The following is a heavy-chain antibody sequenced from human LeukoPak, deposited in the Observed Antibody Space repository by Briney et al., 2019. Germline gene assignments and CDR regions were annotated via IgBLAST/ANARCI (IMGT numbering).Heavy chain of an antibody. J-gene: IGHJ4*02. Sequence: GGSLRLSCAASGFTFSSYEMNWVRQAPRKGLEWVSYISSSGSIIYDADSVKGRFTISRDNAKNSLYLQMISLRAEDTGVYYCARGRVGIVGATTTVDYWGQGTPVTVSS. CDR2: ISSSGSII. CDR3: ARGRVGIVGATTTVDY. D-gene: IGHD1-26*01. CDR1: GFTFSSYE. V-gene: IGHV3-48*03.